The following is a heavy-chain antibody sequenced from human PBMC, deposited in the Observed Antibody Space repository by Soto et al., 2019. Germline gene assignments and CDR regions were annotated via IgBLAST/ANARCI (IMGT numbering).Heavy chain of an antibody. V-gene: IGHV1-69*01. J-gene: IGHJ4*02. CDR3: ARGPLYYDILTGYYYGPERYFDY. Sequence: QVQLVQSGAEVKKPGSSVKVSCKASGGTFSSYAISWVRQAPGQGLEWMGGIIPIFGTANYGQNFQGRVTITADESTSTAYMELSSLRSEDTAVYYCARGPLYYDILTGYYYGPERYFDYWGQGTLVTVSS. CDR2: IIPIFGTA. D-gene: IGHD3-9*01. CDR1: GGTFSSYA.